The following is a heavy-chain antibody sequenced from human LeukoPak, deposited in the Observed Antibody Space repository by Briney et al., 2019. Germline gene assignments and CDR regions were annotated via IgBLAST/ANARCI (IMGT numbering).Heavy chain of an antibody. V-gene: IGHV3-43*02. Sequence: GGSLRLSCAASGFTFDEHDMHWVRQVPGKGLEWVCLISKDGGNKHYADSVKGRFSIPRDNNRNSLSLQMNSLRSEDTALYFCAKRSGSPHNFDYWGQGALVTVSS. J-gene: IGHJ4*02. D-gene: IGHD1-1*01. CDR3: AKRSGSPHNFDY. CDR2: ISKDGGNK. CDR1: GFTFDEHD.